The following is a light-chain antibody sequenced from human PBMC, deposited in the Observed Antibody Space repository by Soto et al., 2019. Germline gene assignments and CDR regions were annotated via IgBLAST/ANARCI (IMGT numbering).Light chain of an antibody. CDR3: QQYNSYS. Sequence: IKLTQCPPSLSASLGDRFKTTCRTGQGISSALGWYQQKPGPAPKLLMQHASTLESGVPSRFSGSGSGTEFTLTISRLQPDDFATYYCQQYNSYSFGQGTRWIS. CDR1: QGISSA. J-gene: IGKJ1*01. CDR2: HAS. V-gene: IGKV1-13*02.